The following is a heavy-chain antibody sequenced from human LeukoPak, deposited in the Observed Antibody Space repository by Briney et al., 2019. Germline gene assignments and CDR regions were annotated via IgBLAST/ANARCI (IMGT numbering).Heavy chain of an antibody. V-gene: IGHV4-61*05. J-gene: IGHJ5*02. Sequence: KASETLSLTCTVSGGSISSSSYYWSWIRQPPGKGLEWIGYIYYSGSTNYNPSLKSRVTISVDTSKNQFSLKLSSVTAADTAVYYCARQAFGHCSSTSCYTPWFDPWGRGTLVTVSS. CDR1: GGSISSSSYY. D-gene: IGHD2-2*02. CDR3: ARQAFGHCSSTSCYTPWFDP. CDR2: IYYSGST.